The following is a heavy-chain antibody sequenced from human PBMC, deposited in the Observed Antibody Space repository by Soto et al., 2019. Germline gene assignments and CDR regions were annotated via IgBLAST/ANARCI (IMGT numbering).Heavy chain of an antibody. V-gene: IGHV5-51*01. J-gene: IGHJ1*01. CDR2: IYPGDSDT. D-gene: IGHD2-21*01. CDR3: ARRDDSPTAEYFQL. Sequence: GESLKISCKGSGYSFTTYWIGWVRQMPGKGLEWMGIIYPGDSDTRYSPSFQGQVTISADKSTSTAYLQWSSLKASDTAMYYCARRDDSPTAEYFQLWGQGTLGTVSS. CDR1: GYSFTTYW.